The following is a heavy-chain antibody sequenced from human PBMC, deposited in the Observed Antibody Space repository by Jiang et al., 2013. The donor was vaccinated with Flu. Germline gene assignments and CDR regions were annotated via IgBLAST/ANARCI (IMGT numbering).Heavy chain of an antibody. V-gene: IGHV1-69*01. CDR1: GGTFSSYA. CDR2: IIPIFGTA. Sequence: EVKKPGSSVKVSCKASGGTFSSYAISWVRQAPGQGLEWMGGIIPIFGTANYAQKFQGRVTITADESTSTAYMELSSLRSEDTAVYYCARGHYYDSSGYRWEPKYYFDYWGQGTLVTVSS. J-gene: IGHJ4*02. CDR3: ARGHYYDSSGYRWEPKYYFDY. D-gene: IGHD3-22*01.